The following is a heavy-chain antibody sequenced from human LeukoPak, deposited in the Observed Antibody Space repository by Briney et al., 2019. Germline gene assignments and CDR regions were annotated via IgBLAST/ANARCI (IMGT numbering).Heavy chain of an antibody. CDR1: GYTFTGRH. J-gene: IGHJ4*02. V-gene: IGHV1-2*02. D-gene: IGHD3-10*02. CDR3: ARASGYVRLDY. CDR2: IDPNSEYT. Sequence: ASVKVSCKASGYTFTGRHIHWVRQAPGQGLEWMGLIDPNSEYTNTAQNFQGRVTMTRGTSITTAYMELTSLRSDDTAVYYCARASGYVRLDYWGQGALVTVSS.